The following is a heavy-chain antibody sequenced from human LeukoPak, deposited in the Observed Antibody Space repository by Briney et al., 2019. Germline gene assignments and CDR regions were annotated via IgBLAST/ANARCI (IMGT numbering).Heavy chain of an antibody. V-gene: IGHV4-39*07. CDR3: ARDGYYYDSSGYLYLDY. CDR2: IYYSGST. CDR1: AGSISSSSYD. J-gene: IGHJ4*02. D-gene: IGHD3-22*01. Sequence: KPSETLSLTCTVSAGSISSSSYDWGWIRQPPGKGLEWIGSIYYSGSTYYNPSLNSRVTISGATTNNQFSLKLSSVTAADTAVYYCARDGYYYDSSGYLYLDYWGQGTLVTVSS.